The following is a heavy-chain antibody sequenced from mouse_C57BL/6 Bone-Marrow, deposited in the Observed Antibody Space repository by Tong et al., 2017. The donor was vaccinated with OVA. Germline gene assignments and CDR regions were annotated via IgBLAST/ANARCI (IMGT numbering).Heavy chain of an antibody. V-gene: IGHV1-31*01. CDR2: INPYNGGT. CDR1: GYSFTGYY. CDR3: TRPFYYGYGY. J-gene: IGHJ2*01. Sequence: EVQLQESRPELVKPGASVKISCKASGYSFTGYYMHWVKQSHGKNLEWIGLINPYNGGTSYNQKFKGKATLTVDKSSSTAYMELLSLTSEDSAVYYCTRPFYYGYGYWGQGTTLTVSS. D-gene: IGHD1-2*01.